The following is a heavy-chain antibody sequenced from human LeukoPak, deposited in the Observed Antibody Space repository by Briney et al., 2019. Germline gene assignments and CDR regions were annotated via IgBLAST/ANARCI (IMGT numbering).Heavy chain of an antibody. Sequence: ASVKVSCKASGYTFTSYDTNWVRQATGQGLEWMGWMNPNSGNTGYAQKFQGRVTITRNTSISTAYMELSSLRSEDTAVYYCARGGYDFWSGSNDAFDIWGQGTMVTVSS. J-gene: IGHJ3*02. CDR2: MNPNSGNT. CDR3: ARGGYDFWSGSNDAFDI. D-gene: IGHD3-3*01. V-gene: IGHV1-8*03. CDR1: GYTFTSYD.